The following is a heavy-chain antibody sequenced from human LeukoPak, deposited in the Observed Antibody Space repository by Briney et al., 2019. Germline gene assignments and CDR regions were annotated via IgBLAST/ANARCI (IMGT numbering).Heavy chain of an antibody. CDR3: AKDPIAAGQYYYYGMDV. J-gene: IGHJ6*02. CDR1: GFTFSGYA. Sequence: GGSLRLSCAASGFTFSGYAMHWVRQAPGKGLEWVAVISNDGSNKYYADSVKGRFTISRDNSKYTLYLQMNSLRAEDTAVYYCAKDPIAAGQYYYYGMDVWGQGTTVTVSS. D-gene: IGHD6-25*01. V-gene: IGHV3-30-3*01. CDR2: ISNDGSNK.